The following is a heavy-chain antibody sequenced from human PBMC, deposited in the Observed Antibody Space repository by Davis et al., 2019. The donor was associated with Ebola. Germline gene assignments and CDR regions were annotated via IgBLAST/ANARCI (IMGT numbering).Heavy chain of an antibody. D-gene: IGHD6-13*01. CDR3: ARLASSSWFHGMDV. CDR2: IYPGDSDT. CDR1: GYSFTNYW. V-gene: IGHV5-51*01. J-gene: IGHJ6*02. Sequence: GESLKISCKGSGYSFTNYWIVWLRQPPGKGLECMGIIYPGDSDTRYSPSFQGQVTISADKSISTAYLQWSSLKASDTALYYCARLASSSWFHGMDVWGQGTTVTVSS.